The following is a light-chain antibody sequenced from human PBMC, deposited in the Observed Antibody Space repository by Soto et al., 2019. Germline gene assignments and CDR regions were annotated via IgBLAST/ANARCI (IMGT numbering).Light chain of an antibody. V-gene: IGKV1-39*01. CDR3: QQSYSSPQMYS. CDR1: QTISSS. Sequence: DIQMTQSPSSLSASVGDRVTITCRASQTISSSLNWYQQKPGKAPDLLIYAASNLQSGVPSRSSGSASGSDFTLTISNLQPEDFATNYCQQSYSSPQMYSFGQGTMLEIK. CDR2: AAS. J-gene: IGKJ2*01.